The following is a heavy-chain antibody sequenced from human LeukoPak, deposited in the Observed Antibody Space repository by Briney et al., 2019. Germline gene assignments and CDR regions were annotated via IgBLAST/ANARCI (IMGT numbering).Heavy chain of an antibody. CDR1: GFTFSRNA. Sequence: PGGSLRLSCAASGFTFSRNAMSWVRQAPDKGLEWVSSISGSGGSTFYADSVKGRFTISRDNSKNTLYLQMNSLRAEDTAVYYCAKPDADIVVVPAAPFDYWGQGTLVTVSS. D-gene: IGHD2-2*01. CDR3: AKPDADIVVVPAAPFDY. V-gene: IGHV3-23*01. CDR2: ISGSGGST. J-gene: IGHJ4*02.